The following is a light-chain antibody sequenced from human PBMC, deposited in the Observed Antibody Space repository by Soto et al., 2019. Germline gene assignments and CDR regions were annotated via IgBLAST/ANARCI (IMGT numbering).Light chain of an antibody. CDR1: QSVSRY. Sequence: EIVLTQSPATLSLSPGERATISCRASQSVSRYLAWYQQRIGQAPRLLIYAASNRATGIPARFSGSGSGTDFTLTISSLEPEDFAVYYCQQRSDWPRVTFGGGTRVEI. V-gene: IGKV3-11*01. CDR3: QQRSDWPRVT. J-gene: IGKJ4*01. CDR2: AAS.